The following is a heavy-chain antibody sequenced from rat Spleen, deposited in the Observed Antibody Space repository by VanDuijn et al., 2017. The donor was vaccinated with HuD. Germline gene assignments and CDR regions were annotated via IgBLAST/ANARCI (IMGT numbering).Heavy chain of an antibody. V-gene: IGHV5-46*01. J-gene: IGHJ2*01. CDR3: ARQGFNYGGYPKDYFDY. D-gene: IGHD1-11*01. CDR2: ISTSGGST. Sequence: EVQLVQSGGGLVQPGRSMKLSCAASGFTFSSFPMAWVRQAPTKGLEWVATISTSGGSTYYRDSVKGRFTISRDDAKSTQYLQMDSLRSEDTATYYCARQGFNYGGYPKDYFDYWGQGVMVTVSS. CDR1: GFTFSSFP.